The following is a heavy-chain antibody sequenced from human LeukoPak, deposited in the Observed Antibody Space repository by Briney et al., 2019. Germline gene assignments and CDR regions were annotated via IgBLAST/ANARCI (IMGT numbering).Heavy chain of an antibody. D-gene: IGHD3-3*01. CDR2: IYPGDSDT. CDR1: GYSFTKFW. V-gene: IGHV5-51*01. Sequence: GESLKISCKGSGYSFTKFWIGWVRQMPGKGLEWMGIIYPGDSDTRYSPSFQGQVTLLVDTSISTAYLQWSSLRASDTAMYYCARITGLWSGYYTGWFDPWGQGTLVTVSS. CDR3: ARITGLWSGYYTGWFDP. J-gene: IGHJ5*02.